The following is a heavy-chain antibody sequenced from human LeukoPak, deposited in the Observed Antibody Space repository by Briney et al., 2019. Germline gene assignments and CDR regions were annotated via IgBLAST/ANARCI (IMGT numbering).Heavy chain of an antibody. CDR1: GLSVSRSGPG. CDR2: IYWENDY. Sequence: SGPTLVKPTETHTLTCTLSGLSVSRSGPGVGWIRQPPGKALEWLALIYWENDYRYTPSLGSRLTIAKDTSKNQILLTLTNIQPGGKATYFCAHGVRQGLRLPTFFDSWGLGTLVSVSS. CDR3: AHGVRQGLRLPTFFDS. V-gene: IGHV2-5*02. D-gene: IGHD3-10*01. J-gene: IGHJ4*02.